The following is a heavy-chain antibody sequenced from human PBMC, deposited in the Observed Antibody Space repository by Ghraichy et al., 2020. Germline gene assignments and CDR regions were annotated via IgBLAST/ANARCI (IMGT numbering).Heavy chain of an antibody. D-gene: IGHD3-22*01. J-gene: IGHJ4*02. CDR3: ATYESGLVRY. Sequence: SETLSLSCSVSGGSIRSYFWSWIRQPPGKGLEWIGYNHYTGNSNYNFSLRSRVSISVDASRNQFSLKLTSVTAADTAVYYCATYESGLVRYWAQGTLVTVSS. CDR2: NHYTGNS. CDR1: GGSIRSYF. V-gene: IGHV4-59*01.